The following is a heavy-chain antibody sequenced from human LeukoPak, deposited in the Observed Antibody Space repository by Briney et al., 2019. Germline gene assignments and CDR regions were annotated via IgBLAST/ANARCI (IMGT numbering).Heavy chain of an antibody. J-gene: IGHJ1*01. CDR2: IYTSGST. Sequence: SETLSLTCTVSGGSISSGSYYWSWIRQPAGKGLEWIGRIYTSGSTNYNPSLKSRVTISVDTSKNQFSLKLSSVTAADTALYYCARKDWYYGSGSPSPFHHWGQGTLVTVSS. D-gene: IGHD3-10*01. CDR3: ARKDWYYGSGSPSPFHH. CDR1: GGSISSGSYY. V-gene: IGHV4-61*02.